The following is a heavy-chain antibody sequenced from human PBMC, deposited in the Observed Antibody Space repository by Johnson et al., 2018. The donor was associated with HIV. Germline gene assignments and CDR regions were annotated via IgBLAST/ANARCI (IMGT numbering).Heavy chain of an antibody. J-gene: IGHJ3*02. CDR3: ARACRDGYTCDVFDI. D-gene: IGHD5-24*01. Sequence: QVQLVESGGGVVQPGRSLRLSCAASGFNFNNYALHWVRQAPGKGLEWVAFISYDGSNKYYADSVKGRFTISRDNSKNTLYLQMNDLRSEDTAVYYCARACRDGYTCDVFDIWGQGTMVTVSS. V-gene: IGHV3-30*04. CDR2: ISYDGSNK. CDR1: GFNFNNYA.